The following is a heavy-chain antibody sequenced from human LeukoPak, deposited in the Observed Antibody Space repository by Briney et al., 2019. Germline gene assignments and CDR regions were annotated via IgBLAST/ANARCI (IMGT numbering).Heavy chain of an antibody. Sequence: GGSLRLSCAASGFTFSTYKKSWVRQAPGKGLEWVANINPDGSEKYYVDSVKGRFTISRDNAKNSLYLQMNSLRAEDTAVYYCARDAMAEDYFDCWGQGTLVTVSS. J-gene: IGHJ4*02. CDR1: GFTFSTYK. V-gene: IGHV3-7*01. CDR3: ARDAMAEDYFDC. CDR2: INPDGSEK. D-gene: IGHD5-24*01.